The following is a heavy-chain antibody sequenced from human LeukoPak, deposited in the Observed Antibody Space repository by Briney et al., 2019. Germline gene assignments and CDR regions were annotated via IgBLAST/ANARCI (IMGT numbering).Heavy chain of an antibody. CDR3: ARYYGSGSPPFDY. CDR2: ISGSGGST. V-gene: IGHV3-23*01. CDR1: GFTLSSYA. D-gene: IGHD3-10*01. J-gene: IGHJ4*02. Sequence: GGSLRLSCAASGFTLSSYAMSWVRQAPGKGLEWVSAISGSGGSTYYADSVKGRFTISRDNSKNTLYLQMNSLRAEDTAVYYCARYYGSGSPPFDYWGQGTLVTVSS.